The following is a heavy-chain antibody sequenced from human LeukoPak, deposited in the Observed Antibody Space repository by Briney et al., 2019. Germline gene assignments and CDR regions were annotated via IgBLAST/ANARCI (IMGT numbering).Heavy chain of an antibody. D-gene: IGHD6-6*01. Sequence: GGSLRLSCATSGFTFSDYYMSWIRHAPGKGLEWVSYISSSGSPLYYADSVKGRFTISRDNANNSVFLQMNSLRAEDTAVYYCTRDPDTSSKVDYWGQGAPVTVSS. CDR1: GFTFSDYY. J-gene: IGHJ4*02. V-gene: IGHV3-11*01. CDR2: ISSSGSPL. CDR3: TRDPDTSSKVDY.